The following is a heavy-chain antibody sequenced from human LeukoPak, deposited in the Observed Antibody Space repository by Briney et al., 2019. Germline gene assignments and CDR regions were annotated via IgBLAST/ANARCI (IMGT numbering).Heavy chain of an antibody. CDR3: ARCGYGSGSYWGDNWFDP. D-gene: IGHD3-10*01. CDR1: GYSFTSYW. V-gene: IGHV5-51*01. J-gene: IGHJ5*02. Sequence: GESLKISCKGSGYSFTSYWIGWVRQMPGKGLEWMGIIYPGDSDTRYSPSFQGQVTISADKSISTAYLQWSSLKASDTAMYYRARCGYGSGSYWGDNWFDPWGQGTLVTVSS. CDR2: IYPGDSDT.